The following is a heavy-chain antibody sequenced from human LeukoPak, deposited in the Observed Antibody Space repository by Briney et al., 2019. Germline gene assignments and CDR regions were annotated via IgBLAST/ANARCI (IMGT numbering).Heavy chain of an antibody. CDR2: IYAGGST. CDR1: GSTVSDNY. J-gene: IGHJ4*02. V-gene: IGHV3-66*02. D-gene: IGHD3-22*01. CDR3: ARDRSYDSSGYPFDF. Sequence: QPGGSLRLSCAASGSTVSDNYMTWVRQAPGKGLEWVSVIYAGGSTFYADSVKGRFTISRDNSKNTVYLQMNSLRAEDTAVYYCARDRSYDSSGYPFDFWGQGTLVSVSS.